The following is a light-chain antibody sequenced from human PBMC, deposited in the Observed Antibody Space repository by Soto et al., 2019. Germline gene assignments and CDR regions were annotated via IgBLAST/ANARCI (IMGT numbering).Light chain of an antibody. V-gene: IGLV1-44*01. J-gene: IGLJ3*02. Sequence: QSVLTQSPSASGTPGQRVTISCSGSSSNIGSNTVNWYQQFPGTAPKLLIYSNNQGPSGVPDRFSGSKSGTSASLAISGLQSEDEADYYCAAWDDSLNAVLFGGGTKLTVL. CDR2: SNN. CDR1: SSNIGSNT. CDR3: AAWDDSLNAVL.